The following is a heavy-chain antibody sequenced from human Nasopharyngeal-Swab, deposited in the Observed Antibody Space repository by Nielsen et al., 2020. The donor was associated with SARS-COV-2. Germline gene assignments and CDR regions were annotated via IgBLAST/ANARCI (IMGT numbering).Heavy chain of an antibody. J-gene: IGHJ6*03. CDR3: ARENGGSVLVSYMDV. V-gene: IGHV3-48*03. Sequence: GGSLRLSCAASGFTFSSYEMNWVRQAPGKGLEWVSYISSSGRNMYYADSVKGRFIISRDNATKSLFLQMSSLRAEDTAVYYCARENGGSVLVSYMDVWGKGTTVTVSS. D-gene: IGHD4-23*01. CDR2: ISSSGRNM. CDR1: GFTFSSYE.